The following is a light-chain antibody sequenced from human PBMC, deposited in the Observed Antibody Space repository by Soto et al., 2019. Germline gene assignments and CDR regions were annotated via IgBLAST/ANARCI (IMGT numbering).Light chain of an antibody. V-gene: IGLV1-47*01. CDR2: KNN. CDR3: AAWDDSLRGWV. CDR1: FSKIGSNY. J-gene: IGLJ3*02. Sequence: QSVLTQPPSASGTPGQRVTISCSGSFSKIGSNYVYWYQQFPGTAPKLLIYKNNQRPPGVPDRFSGSKSDTSASLAISGLRSDDEAQYYCAAWDDSLRGWVFGGGTKVTVL.